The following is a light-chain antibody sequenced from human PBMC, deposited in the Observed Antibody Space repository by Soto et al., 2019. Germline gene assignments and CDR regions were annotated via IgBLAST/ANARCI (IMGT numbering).Light chain of an antibody. CDR3: QQYNNWPSLT. Sequence: IVMTQSPATMSVSPGERATLSCRASQSVNNNLAWYQQKPGQAPRLLIYGASTRATGIPARISGSGSGTEFTLSSSSLQSEDCAVYYCQQYNNWPSLTFGGGTKVEI. CDR2: GAS. V-gene: IGKV3-15*01. J-gene: IGKJ4*01. CDR1: QSVNNN.